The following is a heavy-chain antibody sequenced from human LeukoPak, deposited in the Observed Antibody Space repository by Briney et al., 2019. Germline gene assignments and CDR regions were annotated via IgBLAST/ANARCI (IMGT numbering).Heavy chain of an antibody. CDR2: ISAYNGNT. CDR1: GYTFTSYG. D-gene: IGHD3-3*01. CDR3: ATVITIFGVVPYY. J-gene: IGHJ4*02. V-gene: IGHV1-18*01. Sequence: PRASVKVSCKASGYTFTSYGISWVRQAPGQGLEWMGWISAYNGNTNYAQKLQGRVTMTTDTSTSTAYMELSSLRSEDTAVYYCATVITIFGVVPYYWGQGTLVTVSS.